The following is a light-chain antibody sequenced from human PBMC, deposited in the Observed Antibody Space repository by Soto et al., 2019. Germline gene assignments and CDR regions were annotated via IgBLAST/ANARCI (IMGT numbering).Light chain of an antibody. J-gene: IGKJ5*01. CDR3: QQYNNWPPIT. CDR1: QSVSSSY. Sequence: EMMLTQSPGSLSLSPGDRATLSCRASQSVSSSYLAWYQQKPGQAPRLLIYGASSRATGIPDRFSGSGSGTDFTLTISSLQSEDFAVYYCQQYNNWPPITFGQGTRLEIK. V-gene: IGKV3-20*01. CDR2: GAS.